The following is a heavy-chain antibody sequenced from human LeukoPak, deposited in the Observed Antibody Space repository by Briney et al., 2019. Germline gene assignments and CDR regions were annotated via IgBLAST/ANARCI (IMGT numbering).Heavy chain of an antibody. CDR1: GGSISSYY. V-gene: IGHV4-59*08. Sequence: SETLSLTCTVSGGSISSYYWSWIRQPPGKGLEWIGYIYYSGSTNHNPSLKSRVTISVDTSKNQFSLKLSSVTAADTAVYYCARHSGDIVVVPAAPLYYWGQGTLVTVSS. CDR3: ARHSGDIVVVPAAPLYY. J-gene: IGHJ4*02. CDR2: IYYSGST. D-gene: IGHD2-2*01.